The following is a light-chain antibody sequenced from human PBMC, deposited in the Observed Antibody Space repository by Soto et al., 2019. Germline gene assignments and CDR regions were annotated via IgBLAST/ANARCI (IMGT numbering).Light chain of an antibody. V-gene: IGKV3-15*01. CDR3: QQYNDWPLT. CDR2: GAS. CDR1: QSVTYN. Sequence: EVVMTQSPATLSVSPGERATLSCRASQSVTYNLAWYQQKPGQAPRLLISGASTRATGIPARFSGSGSGTEFTLTISSLQSEDFAVYYCQQYNDWPLTFGGGTKVGIK. J-gene: IGKJ4*01.